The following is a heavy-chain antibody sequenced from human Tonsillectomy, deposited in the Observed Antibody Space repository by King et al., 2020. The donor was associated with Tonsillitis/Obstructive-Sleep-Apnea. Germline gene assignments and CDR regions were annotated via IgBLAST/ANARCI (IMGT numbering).Heavy chain of an antibody. CDR2: ITHIVST. V-gene: IGHV4-34*01. Sequence: VQLQQWGAGVLKPSETLSLTCAVYGGSFSGYYWRWMRQPTGKGLEWIGEITHIVSTTYNPSLKSRVTISVDTSKNQFSLKLSSVTAADTAVYFCARGQGDIVVVPAAMLFDYWGQGTLVTVSS. J-gene: IGHJ4*02. CDR1: GGSFSGYY. CDR3: ARGQGDIVVVPAAMLFDY. D-gene: IGHD2-2*01.